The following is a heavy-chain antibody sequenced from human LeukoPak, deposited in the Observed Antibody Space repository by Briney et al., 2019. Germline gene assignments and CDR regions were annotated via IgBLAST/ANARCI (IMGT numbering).Heavy chain of an antibody. V-gene: IGHV1-18*01. J-gene: IGHJ3*02. Sequence: GASVKVSCKASGYTFTSYGISWVRQAPGQGLEWMGWISAYNGNTNYAQKLQGRVTMTTDTSTSTAYMELRSLRSDDTAVYYCARGSTSATTCSSWCHDAFVIWGQGTMVTVSS. CDR3: ARGSTSATTCSSWCHDAFVI. CDR1: GYTFTSYG. CDR2: ISAYNGNT. D-gene: IGHD6-13*01.